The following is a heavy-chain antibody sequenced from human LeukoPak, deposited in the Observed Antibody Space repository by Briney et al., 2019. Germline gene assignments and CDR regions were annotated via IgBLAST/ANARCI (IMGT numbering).Heavy chain of an antibody. V-gene: IGHV4-34*01. CDR1: GGPFSGYF. CDR2: ISHTGST. J-gene: IGHJ4*02. Sequence: SETLSLTCTVYGGPFSGYFWTWIRQPPGKGLEWIGEISHTGSTNYNPSLKSRVTISVGTSKNQFSLKLNSMTAADTAVYYCARGDVAARLQTWGQGTLVTVSS. CDR3: ARGDVAARLQT. D-gene: IGHD6-6*01.